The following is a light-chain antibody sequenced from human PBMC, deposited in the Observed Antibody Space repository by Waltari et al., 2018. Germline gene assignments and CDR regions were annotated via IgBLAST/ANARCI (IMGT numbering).Light chain of an antibody. Sequence: EIVMTQSPDTLSVSPGESATLLCRASQNIGTHSAWYQQKPGQTPRLLIYHASIRATDIPARFSGSGSGTEFTLTISSLQSEDFAVYYCQQRSNWPLTFGGGTKVEIK. J-gene: IGKJ4*01. V-gene: IGKV3-15*01. CDR3: QQRSNWPLT. CDR1: QNIGTH. CDR2: HAS.